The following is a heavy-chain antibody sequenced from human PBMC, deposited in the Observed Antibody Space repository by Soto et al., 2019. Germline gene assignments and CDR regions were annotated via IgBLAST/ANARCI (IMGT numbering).Heavy chain of an antibody. D-gene: IGHD3-22*01. CDR2: IIPIFGTA. CDR3: ARPMRYYYDSSGQSAWFDP. Sequence: QVQPVQSGAEVKKPGSSVKVSCKASGGTFNSYAISWVRQAPGQGLEWMGGIIPIFGTAKYAQKFQGRVTITADESTSTAYMELSSLRSEDTAVYYCARPMRYYYDSSGQSAWFDPWGQGTLVTVSS. J-gene: IGHJ5*02. V-gene: IGHV1-69*12. CDR1: GGTFNSYA.